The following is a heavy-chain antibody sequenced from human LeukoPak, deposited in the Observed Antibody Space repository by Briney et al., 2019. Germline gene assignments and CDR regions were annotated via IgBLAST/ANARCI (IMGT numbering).Heavy chain of an antibody. J-gene: IGHJ4*02. CDR3: ARGYSGSYRIDY. V-gene: IGHV3-74*01. D-gene: IGHD1-26*01. CDR2: INSDGSST. Sequence: PGGSLRLSCAVSGFTFSSYWMHWVRQAPGKGLVWVSRINSDGSSTSYADSVQGRFTISRDNAKNTLYLQMNSLRAEDTAVYYCARGYSGSYRIDYWGQGTLVTVSS. CDR1: GFTFSSYW.